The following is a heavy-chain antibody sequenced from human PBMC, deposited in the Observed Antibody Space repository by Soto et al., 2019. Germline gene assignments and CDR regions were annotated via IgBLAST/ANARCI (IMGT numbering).Heavy chain of an antibody. J-gene: IGHJ6*02. CDR3: ARDYEVRGVTSYYYYGMDV. CDR2: IYYSGST. V-gene: IGHV4-30-4*02. D-gene: IGHD3-10*02. Sequence: SETLSLTCTVSGGSISSGDYYWSWIRQPPGKGMERIGYIYYSGSTYYNPSLKSRVTISVDTSKNQFSLKLSSVTAADTAVYYCARDYEVRGVTSYYYYGMDVWGQGTTVTVSS. CDR1: GGSISSGDYY.